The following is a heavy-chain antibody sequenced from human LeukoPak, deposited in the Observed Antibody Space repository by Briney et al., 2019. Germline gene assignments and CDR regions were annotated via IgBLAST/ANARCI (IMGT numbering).Heavy chain of an antibody. J-gene: IGHJ5*02. V-gene: IGHV3-48*03. D-gene: IGHD2-2*01. CDR3: ATSSLLRLGWFDP. CDR1: GFTFSSFE. CDR2: ISRSGRTT. Sequence: TGGSLRLSCAASGFTFSSFEMNWVRQAPGKGLEWVSYISRSGRTTHYADSVKGRFTISRDNAKSSLYLQMDSLRAEDTAAYYCATSSLLRLGWFDPWGQGALVTVSS.